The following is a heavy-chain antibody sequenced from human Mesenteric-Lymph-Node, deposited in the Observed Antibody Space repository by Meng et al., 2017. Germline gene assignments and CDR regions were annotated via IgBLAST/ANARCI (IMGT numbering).Heavy chain of an antibody. V-gene: IGHV1-69*13. CDR2: IIPIFGTA. J-gene: IGHJ5*02. D-gene: IGHD5-24*01. CDR3: ARDPIEMATTLTETWFDP. Sequence: SVKVSCKASGGTFSSYAISWVRQAPGQGLEWMGGIIPIFGTANYAQKFQGRVTITADESTSTAYMELSSLRSEDTAVYYCARDPIEMATTLTETWFDPWGQGTLVTVSS. CDR1: GGTFSSYA.